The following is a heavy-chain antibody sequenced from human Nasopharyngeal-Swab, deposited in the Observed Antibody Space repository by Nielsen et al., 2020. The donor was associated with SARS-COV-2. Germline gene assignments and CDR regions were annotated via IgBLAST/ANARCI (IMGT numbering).Heavy chain of an antibody. V-gene: IGHV3-73*01. CDR1: GFLFSASA. CDR3: TTDFYFDY. CDR2: IGDKDHNYAT. J-gene: IGHJ4*02. Sequence: GESLKISCAASGFLFSASAIHWVRQASGKGLEWVGRIGDKDHNYATTYGASVQGRFTISRDDSKNTAFLQMDSLKTEDTALYYCTTDFYFDYWGQGTVVTVSS.